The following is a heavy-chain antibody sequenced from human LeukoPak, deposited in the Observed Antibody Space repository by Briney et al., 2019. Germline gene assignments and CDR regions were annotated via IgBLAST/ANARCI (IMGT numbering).Heavy chain of an antibody. V-gene: IGHV3-21*01. CDR2: ISSSSSYI. J-gene: IGHJ4*02. Sequence: GGSLRLSCAASGFTFSSYDLNWVRQAPGKGLEWVSSISSSSSYIYYADSVRGRFTISRDNAKNLLFLQMNSLRAEDTAVYSCATVRDGDTRDFDYWGQGTLVTVSS. D-gene: IGHD4-17*01. CDR1: GFTFSSYD. CDR3: ATVRDGDTRDFDY.